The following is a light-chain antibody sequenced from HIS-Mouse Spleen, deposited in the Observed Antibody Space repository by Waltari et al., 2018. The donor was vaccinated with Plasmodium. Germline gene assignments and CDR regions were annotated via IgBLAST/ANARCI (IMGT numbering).Light chain of an antibody. Sequence: DIVMTQSPDSLAVSLGARATINCKSSQSVLYSYNNTNYLAWYQQKPGQPPKLLIYWAATRESGVPDRFSGSGSGTDVTRTISSLQAEDVAVYYCQQYYSTPWTFGQGTKVEIK. CDR1: QSVLYSYNNTNY. CDR2: WAA. J-gene: IGKJ1*01. CDR3: QQYYSTPWT. V-gene: IGKV4-1*01.